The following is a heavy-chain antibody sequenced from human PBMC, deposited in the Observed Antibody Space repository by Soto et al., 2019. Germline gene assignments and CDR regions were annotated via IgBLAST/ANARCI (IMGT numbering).Heavy chain of an antibody. V-gene: IGHV3-21*01. Sequence: GGSLRLSCAASGFTFSSYSMNWVRQAPGKGLEWVSSISSSSSYIYYADSVKGRFTISRDNAKNSLYLQMNSLRAEDTAVYYCARDVRCTNGVCYYYYYGMDVWGQGTTVTVSS. J-gene: IGHJ6*02. CDR1: GFTFSSYS. CDR2: ISSSSSYI. CDR3: ARDVRCTNGVCYYYYYGMDV. D-gene: IGHD2-8*01.